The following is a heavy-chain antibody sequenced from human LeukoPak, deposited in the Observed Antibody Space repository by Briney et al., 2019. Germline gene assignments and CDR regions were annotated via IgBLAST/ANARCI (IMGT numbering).Heavy chain of an antibody. CDR3: TTAYSGSYIGY. Sequence: PGGSLRLSCTASGFSFGEYVMRWVRQAPGKGLEWVGLIRSKTNGGTTEYTASVKGRFTISRDDTRSIAYLQMSSLKNEDTAVYYCTTAYSGSYIGYWGQGTLVTVSS. D-gene: IGHD1-26*01. V-gene: IGHV3-49*04. CDR1: GFSFGEYV. J-gene: IGHJ4*02. CDR2: IRSKTNGGTT.